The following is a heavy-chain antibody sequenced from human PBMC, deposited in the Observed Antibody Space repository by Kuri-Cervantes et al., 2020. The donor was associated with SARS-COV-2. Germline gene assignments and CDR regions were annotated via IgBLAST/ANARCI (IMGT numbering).Heavy chain of an antibody. Sequence: SETLSLTCTVSGGSISSYYWSWIRQPAGKGLEWIGRIYTSGSTNYNPSLKSRVTMSVDTSKNQFSLKLSSVTAADTAVYYCARGSYEGYENYYYYYMDVWGKGTTVTVSS. CDR3: ARGSYEGYENYYYYYMDV. D-gene: IGHD5-12*01. CDR2: IYTSGST. J-gene: IGHJ6*03. CDR1: GGSISSYY. V-gene: IGHV4-4*07.